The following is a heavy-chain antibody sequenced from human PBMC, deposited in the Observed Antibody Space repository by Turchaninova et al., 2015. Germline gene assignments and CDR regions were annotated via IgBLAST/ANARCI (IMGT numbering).Heavy chain of an antibody. CDR3: ARGITRRRYFDL. CDR2: SYYSGSA. Sequence: QVQLQESGPGLVKPSQTLSLTCTGSGDSLSSGDFYWSWVRQPPGKGLGWIGYSYYSGSAYYNPSLTSRLTISVDTSKNQFSLRLTSVTATDTAVYYCARGITRRRYFDLWGRGTLVAVSS. V-gene: IGHV4-30-4*08. CDR1: GDSLSSGDFY. D-gene: IGHD2-2*01. J-gene: IGHJ2*01.